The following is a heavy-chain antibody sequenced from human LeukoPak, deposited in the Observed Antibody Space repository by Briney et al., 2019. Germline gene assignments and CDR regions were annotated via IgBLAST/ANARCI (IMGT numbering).Heavy chain of an antibody. CDR2: ISSNGGST. J-gene: IGHJ3*02. CDR1: GFTFSSYA. D-gene: IGHD6-6*01. V-gene: IGHV3-64*01. CDR3: ARAREDLDAFDI. Sequence: GGSLRLSCAASGFTFSSYAMHWVRQAPGKGPEYVSAISSNGGSTYYANSVKGRFTISRDNSKNTLYLQMGSLRAEDMAVYYCARAREDLDAFDIWGQGTMVTVSS.